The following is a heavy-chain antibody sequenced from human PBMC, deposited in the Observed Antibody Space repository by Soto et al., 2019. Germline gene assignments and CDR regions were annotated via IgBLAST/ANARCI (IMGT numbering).Heavy chain of an antibody. CDR1: GFTLTRSA. D-gene: IGHD3-3*01. CDR3: AAGLAYYDFWSGYRPTPEGGMDV. CDR2: IVVGSGNT. J-gene: IGHJ6*02. Sequence: ASVKVSCKASGFTLTRSAVRWVRQARGQRLEWIGWIVVGSGNTNYAQKFQERVTITRDMSTSTAYMELSSLRSEDTAVYYCAAGLAYYDFWSGYRPTPEGGMDVWGQGTTVTVSS. V-gene: IGHV1-58*01.